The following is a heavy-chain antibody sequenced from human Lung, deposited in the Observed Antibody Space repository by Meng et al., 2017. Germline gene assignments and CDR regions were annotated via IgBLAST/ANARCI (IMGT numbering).Heavy chain of an antibody. J-gene: IGHJ5*02. CDR2: INAGNGNT. V-gene: IGHV1-3*01. CDR1: GYTFTSYA. CDR3: AIDSGEGISLLRGAAASYWFDP. Sequence: QVQLVQSGAEVKKPGASVKVSCKASGYTFTSYAMYWVRQAPGQRLEWMGWINAGNGNTKYSQKFQGRVTITRDTSARTAYMELSSLRSEDTAVYYCAIDSGEGISLLRGAAASYWFDPWGQGTLVTVSS. D-gene: IGHD3-10*01.